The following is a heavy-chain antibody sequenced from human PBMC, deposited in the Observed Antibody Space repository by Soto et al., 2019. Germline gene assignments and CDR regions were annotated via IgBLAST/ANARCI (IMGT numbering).Heavy chain of an antibody. CDR3: ALEVSGSYYFDY. V-gene: IGHV4-39*01. J-gene: IGHJ4*02. CDR2: IYYSGST. D-gene: IGHD3-10*01. CDR1: GGSISSSSYY. Sequence: SETLSLTCTVSGGSISSSSYYWGWIRQPPGKGLEWIGSIYYSGSTYYNPSLKSRVTISVDTSKNQFSLKLSSVTAADTAVYYCALEVSGSYYFDYWGQGTLVTVSS.